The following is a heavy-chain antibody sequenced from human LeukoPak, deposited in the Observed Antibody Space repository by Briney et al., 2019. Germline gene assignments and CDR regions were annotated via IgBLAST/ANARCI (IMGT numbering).Heavy chain of an antibody. CDR2: MNTKSGNT. J-gene: IGHJ4*02. CDR3: ARVDGSRDY. Sequence: GASVKVSCKASVYTFTRYDIKWVRQATGQGLEWMGWMNTKSGNTGHAQKFQGRVTITRDTSISTVYMELSSLRSEDTAMYFCARVDGSRDYWGQGTLVTVSS. CDR1: VYTFTRYD. V-gene: IGHV1-8*03. D-gene: IGHD2-15*01.